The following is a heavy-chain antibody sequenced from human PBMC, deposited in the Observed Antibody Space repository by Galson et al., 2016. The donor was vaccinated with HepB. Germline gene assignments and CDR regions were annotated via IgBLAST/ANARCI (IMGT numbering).Heavy chain of an antibody. CDR1: GYSFTTYW. V-gene: IGHV5-51*03. Sequence: QSGAEVKKPGESLKISCKGSGYSFTTYWIGWVRQMPGKGLEWMGIIYPDDSDTRYSPSFQGHVTISADKSINTAYLQWSSLKAPDTAMYYCARLGEPAAKPKIGLDVWGQGTTVTVSS. CDR2: IYPDDSDT. J-gene: IGHJ6*01. D-gene: IGHD2-2*01. CDR3: ARLGEPAAKPKIGLDV.